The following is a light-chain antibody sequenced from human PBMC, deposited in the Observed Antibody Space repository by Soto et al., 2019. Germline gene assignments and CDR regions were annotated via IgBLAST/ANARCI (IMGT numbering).Light chain of an antibody. Sequence: QSALTQPASVSGSPGQSITISCTGTSSDAGNYNFVSWYQQHPGKAPKVIIYEDSTRPSGVSNRVSGSKSGNTASLTISGLQAEDEAEYYYCSYAGSSTSRVFGGGTKLTVL. CDR2: EDS. J-gene: IGLJ3*02. V-gene: IGLV2-23*01. CDR1: SSDAGNYNF. CDR3: CSYAGSSTSRV.